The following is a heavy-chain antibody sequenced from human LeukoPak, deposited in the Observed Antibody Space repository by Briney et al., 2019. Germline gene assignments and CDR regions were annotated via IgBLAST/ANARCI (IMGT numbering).Heavy chain of an antibody. D-gene: IGHD4-17*01. J-gene: IGHJ5*02. CDR2: IFYSGNT. Sequence: SETLSLTCTVSGGSISSYYWSWIRQPPGKGLEWIGYIFYSGNTNYNPSLKSRVTISVDTSKNQFSLKLSSVTAADTAVYYCARDTVTFDPWGQGTLVTVSS. V-gene: IGHV4-59*01. CDR1: GGSISSYY. CDR3: ARDTVTFDP.